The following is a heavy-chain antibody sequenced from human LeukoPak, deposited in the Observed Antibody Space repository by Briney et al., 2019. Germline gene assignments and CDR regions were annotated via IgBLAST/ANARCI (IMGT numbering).Heavy chain of an antibody. V-gene: IGHV3-23*01. D-gene: IGHD6-19*01. J-gene: IGHJ4*02. CDR3: AKRLTVVGTSPWTD. CDR1: GFTFNTYA. CDR2: ISANT. Sequence: GGSLRLSCAASGFTFNTYAMNWVRQVPGKGLEWVPGISANTYYADSVKGRFTISRDNSKNALYLQMNSLRAEDTAVYYCAKRLTVVGTSPWTDWGQGTLVTVSS.